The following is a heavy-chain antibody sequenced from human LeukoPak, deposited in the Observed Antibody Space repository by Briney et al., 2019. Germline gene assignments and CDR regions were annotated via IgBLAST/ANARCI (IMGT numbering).Heavy chain of an antibody. J-gene: IGHJ4*01. Sequence: GGSLRLSCAASGFTFSSYWMSWVRQAPGKGLEWVANIKQDGSEKYYVDSVKGRFTISRDNAKNSLYLQMNSLRAEDTAVYYCARDLGATTGAPWYCFDNWGQGTLVTVPS. CDR1: GFTFSSYW. CDR2: IKQDGSEK. V-gene: IGHV3-7*01. CDR3: ARDLGATTGAPWYCFDN. D-gene: IGHD1-26*01.